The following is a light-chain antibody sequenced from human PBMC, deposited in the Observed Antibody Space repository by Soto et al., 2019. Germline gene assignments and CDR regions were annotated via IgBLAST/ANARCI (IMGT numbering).Light chain of an antibody. V-gene: IGLV2-14*01. CDR2: DVS. CDR1: SSDVGRYNY. J-gene: IGLJ2*01. CDR3: SSYTSTNTLV. Sequence: QSALTQPASVSGSPGQSITISCTGTSSDVGRYNYVSWYQQHPGKAPKLMIYDVSYRPSGLSNRFSGSKSGNTASLTISGXXXXXXXDYYCSSYTSTNTLVFGGGTK.